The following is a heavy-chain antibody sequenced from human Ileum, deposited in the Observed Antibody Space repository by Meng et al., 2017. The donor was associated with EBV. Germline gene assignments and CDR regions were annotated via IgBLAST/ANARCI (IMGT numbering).Heavy chain of an antibody. D-gene: IGHD3-10*01. J-gene: IGHJ4*02. CDR2: VYHDGAT. CDR1: GVSCSGSVR. V-gene: IGHV4-4*01. Sequence: PTVVVPGVSCSGSVRWRVVRQPPGKGLEWIGEVYHDGATNYHPSLKSRVTISLDKSKNEVNLHLNSLTAADTAVYFCARSSPIVRGLDYWGQGTLVTVSS. CDR3: ARSSPIVRGLDY.